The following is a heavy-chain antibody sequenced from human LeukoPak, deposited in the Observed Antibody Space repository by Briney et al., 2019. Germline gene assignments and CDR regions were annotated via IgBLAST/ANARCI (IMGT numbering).Heavy chain of an antibody. D-gene: IGHD6-13*01. Sequence: SETLSLTCTVSGGSITTDKNYWSWIRQPAGKGLEWIGRVYATGSTKYNPSLEGRVTISVDTSTNQFSLNLGAVTAADTAVFYCATEYSSSWTYWYFDLWGRGTLVTVSS. CDR3: ATEYSSSWTYWYFDL. J-gene: IGHJ2*01. CDR2: VYATGST. CDR1: GGSITTDKNY. V-gene: IGHV4-61*02.